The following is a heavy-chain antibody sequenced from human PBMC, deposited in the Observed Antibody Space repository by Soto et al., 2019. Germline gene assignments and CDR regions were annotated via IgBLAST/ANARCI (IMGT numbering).Heavy chain of an antibody. Sequence: EASVKVSCKASGYTFTSYGISWVRQAPGQGLEWMGWISAYNGNTNYAQKLQGRVTMTTDTSTSTAYMELRSLRSDDTAVYYCARSEARGPLNYDFWSGYVDYWGQGTLVTVSS. J-gene: IGHJ4*02. CDR1: GYTFTSYG. CDR2: ISAYNGNT. CDR3: ARSEARGPLNYDFWSGYVDY. V-gene: IGHV1-18*01. D-gene: IGHD3-3*01.